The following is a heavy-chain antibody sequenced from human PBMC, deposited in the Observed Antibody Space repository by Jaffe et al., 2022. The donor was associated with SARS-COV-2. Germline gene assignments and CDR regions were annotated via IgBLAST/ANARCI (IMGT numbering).Heavy chain of an antibody. V-gene: IGHV3-15*01. J-gene: IGHJ4*02. CDR1: GLTFSNAW. Sequence: EVQLVESGGGLVKPGGSLRLSCAASGLTFSNAWMSWVRQAPGKGLEWVGRIKSEPDDGTTDYAAPVKGRFTISRDDSGNTLFLQMNSLKTEDTAVYYCTTCSGGNFDYWGQGTLVTVSS. CDR2: IKSEPDDGTT. CDR3: TTCSGGNFDY.